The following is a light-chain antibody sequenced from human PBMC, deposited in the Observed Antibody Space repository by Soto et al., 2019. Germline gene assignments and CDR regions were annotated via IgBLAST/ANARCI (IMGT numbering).Light chain of an antibody. J-gene: IGKJ5*01. V-gene: IGKV3-15*01. Sequence: EIVMTQSPATLSVSPGERATLSCRASQSVSSKLAWYQQKPGQAPRLLIYGASTRATGVPARFSGSGSGTEFTLTISSLQSEDFAVYYCQQYNEWPITFGQGTRLEIK. CDR1: QSVSSK. CDR2: GAS. CDR3: QQYNEWPIT.